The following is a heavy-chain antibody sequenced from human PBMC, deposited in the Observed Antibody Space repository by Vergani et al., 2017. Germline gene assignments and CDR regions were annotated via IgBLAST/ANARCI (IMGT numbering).Heavy chain of an antibody. CDR2: IRYDGSNK. CDR3: AKDLIYDSSCGFDY. J-gene: IGHJ4*02. CDR1: GFTFSSYG. Sequence: QVQLVESGGGVVQPGGSLRLSCAASGFTFSSYGMHWVRQAPGKGLEWVAFIRYDGSNKYYADSVKGRFTISRDNSKNTLYLQMNSLRAEDTAVYYCAKDLIYDSSCGFDYWGQGTLVTVSS. V-gene: IGHV3-30*02. D-gene: IGHD3-22*01.